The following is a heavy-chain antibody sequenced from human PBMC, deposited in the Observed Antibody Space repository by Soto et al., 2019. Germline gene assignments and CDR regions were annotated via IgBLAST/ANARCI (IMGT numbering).Heavy chain of an antibody. V-gene: IGHV1-18*01. CDR2: ITADNGNT. D-gene: IGHD2-2*01. CDR1: GYTFTSYG. J-gene: IGHJ4*02. Sequence: QVQLVQSGADVKKPGASVKVSCKASGYTFTSYGITWVRHAPGQGLEWVGWITADNGNTNYAQKLQGRVTMTTDTSTSTAYMELSSLRSDDTAVYYCARDYGVVPAATADWGQGTLVTDSS. CDR3: ARDYGVVPAATAD.